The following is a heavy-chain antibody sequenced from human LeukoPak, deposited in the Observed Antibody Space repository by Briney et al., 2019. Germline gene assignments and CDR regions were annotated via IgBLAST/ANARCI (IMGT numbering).Heavy chain of an antibody. Sequence: KPSETLSLTCAVSGGSISSSNWWSWVRQPPGKGLEWIGEIYHSGSTNYNPSLKSRVTISVDKSKNQFSLKVSSVTAADTAVYYCARDIIVSSGRWYYFDYWGQGTLVTVSS. CDR2: IYHSGST. CDR1: GGSISSSNW. CDR3: ARDIIVSSGRWYYFDY. V-gene: IGHV4-4*02. D-gene: IGHD6-19*01. J-gene: IGHJ4*02.